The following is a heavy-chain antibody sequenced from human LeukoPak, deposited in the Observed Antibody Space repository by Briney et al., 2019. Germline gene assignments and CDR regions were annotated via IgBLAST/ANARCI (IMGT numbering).Heavy chain of an antibody. CDR1: GLTFSSSW. CDR2: INPDGNKK. CDR3: ARNKWGDYTGSDY. J-gene: IGHJ4*02. D-gene: IGHD4-17*01. Sequence: GGSLRLSCAVSGLTFSSSWMDWVRQAPGKGLEWVASINPDGNKKYSADSVKGRFTISRDSSKNTLYLQMNSLRVEDTAVYYCARNKWGDYTGSDYWGQGTLVTVSS. V-gene: IGHV3-7*03.